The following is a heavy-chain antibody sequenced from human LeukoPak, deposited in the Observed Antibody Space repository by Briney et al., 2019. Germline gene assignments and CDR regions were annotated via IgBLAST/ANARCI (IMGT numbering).Heavy chain of an antibody. CDR3: AKSASWLYYFDY. D-gene: IGHD5-12*01. CDR2: IWYDGSNK. J-gene: IGHJ4*02. V-gene: IGHV3-33*06. CDR1: GFTFSSYG. Sequence: PGGSLRLSSAASGFTFSSYGIHWVPQAPGEGVEWGAVIWYDGSNKYYADSVKGRFTISRDNSKNNLYLQMNSLRAEDTAVYYCAKSASWLYYFDYWGKGTLVTVFS.